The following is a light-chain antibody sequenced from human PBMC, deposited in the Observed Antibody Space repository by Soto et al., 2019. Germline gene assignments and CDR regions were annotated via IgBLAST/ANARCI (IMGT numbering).Light chain of an antibody. CDR1: SSDVGGYNY. J-gene: IGLJ2*01. CDR3: SSYTSSSTLGVV. Sequence: QSALTQPASVSGSAGRSITISCTGTSSDVGGYNYVSWYQQHPGKAPKLMIYDVSNRPSGASNRFSGSKSGNTASLTISGLQAEDEADYYCSSYTSSSTLGVVFGGGTKLTV. CDR2: DVS. V-gene: IGLV2-14*01.